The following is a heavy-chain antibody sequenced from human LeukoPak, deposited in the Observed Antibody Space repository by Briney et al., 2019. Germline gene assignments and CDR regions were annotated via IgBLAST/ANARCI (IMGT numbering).Heavy chain of an antibody. CDR2: VYTSGST. J-gene: IGHJ5*02. CDR3: AKSPSGRGGYNWFDP. CDR1: GGSISGYY. V-gene: IGHV4-4*07. Sequence: NTSETLSLTCTVSGGSISGYYWSWIRQPAGKGLEWIGRVYTSGSTNYNPSLKSRVTTSIDTSKNQFSLNLSSVTAADTAVYYCAKSPSGRGGYNWFDPWGQGTLVTVSS. D-gene: IGHD3-16*01.